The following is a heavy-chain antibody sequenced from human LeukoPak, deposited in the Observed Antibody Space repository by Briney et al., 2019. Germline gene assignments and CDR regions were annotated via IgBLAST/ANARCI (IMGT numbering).Heavy chain of an antibody. V-gene: IGHV1-8*01. CDR2: MNPNSGNT. CDR3: ARGPNKSDGGNSGSAWFDP. J-gene: IGHJ5*02. Sequence: ASVKVSCKASGYTFTTFDINWVRQSTGQGLEWMGWMNPNSGNTGYAQKFQGRVTMTRNTSISTAYMELSSLRSEDTAVYYCARGPNKSDGGNSGSAWFDPWGQGTLVTVSS. CDR1: GYTFTTFD. D-gene: IGHD4-23*01.